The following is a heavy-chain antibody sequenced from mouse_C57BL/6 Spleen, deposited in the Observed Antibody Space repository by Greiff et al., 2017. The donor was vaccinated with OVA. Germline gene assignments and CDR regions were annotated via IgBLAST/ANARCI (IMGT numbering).Heavy chain of an antibody. D-gene: IGHD2-1*01. J-gene: IGHJ1*03. CDR2: IWWDDDK. V-gene: IGHV8-8*01. CDR3: ARMEGNYEGWYVDV. Sequence: QVTLKESGPGILQPSQTLSLTCSFSGFSLSTFGMGVGWIRQPSGKGLEWLAHIWWDDDKYYNPALKSRLTISKDTSKHQVFLKIANVDTADTATYYCARMEGNYEGWYVDVWGTGTTVTVSS. CDR1: GFSLSTFGMG.